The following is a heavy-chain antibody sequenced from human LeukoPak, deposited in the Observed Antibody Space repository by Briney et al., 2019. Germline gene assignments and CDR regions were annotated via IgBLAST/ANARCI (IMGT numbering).Heavy chain of an antibody. Sequence: GGSLRLSCAASGFTFSSYSMNWVRQAPGKGLEWVSSISSSGSYIYYADSVKGRFTISRDNAKNSLYLQMNSLRAEDTAVYYCARQGIYGDYVDYFDYWGQGTLVTVSS. J-gene: IGHJ4*02. D-gene: IGHD4-17*01. V-gene: IGHV3-21*01. CDR2: ISSSGSYI. CDR3: ARQGIYGDYVDYFDY. CDR1: GFTFSSYS.